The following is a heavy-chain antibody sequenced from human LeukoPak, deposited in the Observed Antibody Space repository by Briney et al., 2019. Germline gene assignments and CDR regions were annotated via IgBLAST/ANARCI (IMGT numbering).Heavy chain of an antibody. V-gene: IGHV3-23*01. CDR3: AKDPLAGIAAAGTEISFDY. CDR1: GFTFSSYA. D-gene: IGHD6-13*01. CDR2: ISGSGGST. Sequence: GGSLRLSCAASGFTFSSYAMSWVRQAPGKGQEWVSAISGSGGSTYYADSVKGRFTISRDNSKNTLYLQMNSLRAEDTAVYYCAKDPLAGIAAAGTEISFDYWGQGTLVTVSS. J-gene: IGHJ4*02.